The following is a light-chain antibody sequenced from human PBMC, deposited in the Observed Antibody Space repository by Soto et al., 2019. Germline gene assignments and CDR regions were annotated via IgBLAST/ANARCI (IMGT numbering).Light chain of an antibody. CDR3: QKYNSAPHT. CDR2: DAS. Sequence: DVRMTQSPSSLSASVGDRVTSTCRASQAIANYLAWYQQKPGQVPELLIYDASTLQSGVPSRFSGSASGTEFTLTINSLQPEDVATYYCQKYNSAPHTFGGGTKVEMK. J-gene: IGKJ4*01. CDR1: QAIANY. V-gene: IGKV1-27*01.